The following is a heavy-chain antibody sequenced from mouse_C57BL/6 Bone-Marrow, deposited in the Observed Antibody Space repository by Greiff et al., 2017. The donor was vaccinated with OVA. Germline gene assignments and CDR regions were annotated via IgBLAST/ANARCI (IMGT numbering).Heavy chain of an antibody. CDR3: AREVYYYGSTYCYFDV. CDR1: GFTFSDYY. J-gene: IGHJ1*03. V-gene: IGHV5-16*01. D-gene: IGHD1-1*01. CDR2: INYDGSST. Sequence: EVPLVESEGGLVQPGSSMKLSCTASGFTFSDYYMAWVRQVQDTGLEWVANINYDGSSTYYLDSLKSRFIISRDSAKNILYRQMSGLKSEDTATYSCAREVYYYGSTYCYFDVWGTVTTVTVSS.